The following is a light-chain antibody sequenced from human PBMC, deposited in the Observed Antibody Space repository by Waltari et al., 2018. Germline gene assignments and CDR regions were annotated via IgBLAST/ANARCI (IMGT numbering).Light chain of an antibody. V-gene: IGKV1-12*01. CDR1: QDISSW. J-gene: IGKJ5*01. CDR2: AVS. Sequence: DIQMTQSPSSVSASVEDRVTITCRASQDISSWLAWYQQKPGQAPRLLIYAVSILHSGVPSRFSGSGSGTDFTLTITSLQPEDFAIYYCQQGDGFHPITFGQGTRLE. CDR3: QQGDGFHPIT.